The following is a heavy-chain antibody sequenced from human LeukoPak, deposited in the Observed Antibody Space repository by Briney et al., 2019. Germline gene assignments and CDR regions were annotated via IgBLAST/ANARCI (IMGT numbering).Heavy chain of an antibody. CDR1: GYTFTSYG. V-gene: IGHV1-18*01. Sequence: GASVKVSCKASGYTFTSYGISWVRQAPGQGLEWMGWISAYNGNTNYAQKFQGRVTMTRDTSISTAYMELSRLRSDDTAVYYCARGPTRGVVVITMIDYWGQGTLVTVSS. CDR2: ISAYNGNT. J-gene: IGHJ4*02. D-gene: IGHD3-22*01. CDR3: ARGPTRGVVVITMIDY.